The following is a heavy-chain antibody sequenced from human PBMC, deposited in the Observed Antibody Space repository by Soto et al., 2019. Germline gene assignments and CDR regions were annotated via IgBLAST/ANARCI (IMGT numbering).Heavy chain of an antibody. Sequence: GSLSLSCAASGFTFSSYSMNWVRQAPGKGLEWVSYISSSSSTIYYADSVKGRSTISRDNAKNSLYLQMNSLRAEDTAVYYCARDDRYCSSASCHIYYYYYYMDVWGKGTTVTVSS. CDR2: ISSSSSTI. CDR3: ARDDRYCSSASCHIYYYYYYMDV. J-gene: IGHJ6*03. V-gene: IGHV3-48*01. D-gene: IGHD2-2*01. CDR1: GFTFSSYS.